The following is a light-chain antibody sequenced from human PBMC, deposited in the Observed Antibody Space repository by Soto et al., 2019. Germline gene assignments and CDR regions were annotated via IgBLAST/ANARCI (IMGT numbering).Light chain of an antibody. Sequence: ETVMTQSPATLSVSPGERATLSCTASESVSTNLAWYQQKPGQAPRLLIYDVSTGATGIPARFRGSGSGTDFTLSISSLETEDFAVYYCQQRTDRPPWTFGQGTKVDIK. J-gene: IGKJ1*01. V-gene: IGKV3-11*01. CDR1: ESVSTN. CDR2: DVS. CDR3: QQRTDRPPWT.